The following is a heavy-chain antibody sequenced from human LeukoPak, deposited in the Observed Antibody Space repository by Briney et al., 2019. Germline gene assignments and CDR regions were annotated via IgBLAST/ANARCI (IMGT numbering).Heavy chain of an antibody. Sequence: SVKVSSKPSGGTFSSTVISWLRQAPGQGLEWMGGSIPIFGRTNYAQKFQGRVTITTDESTGTAYMELSSLRSEDTAVYYCARDVFSRDPHYGGPVHDWGQGTLVTVSS. J-gene: IGHJ4*02. V-gene: IGHV1-69*05. CDR3: ARDVFSRDPHYGGPVHD. CDR1: GGTFSSTV. CDR2: SIPIFGRT. D-gene: IGHD4/OR15-4a*01.